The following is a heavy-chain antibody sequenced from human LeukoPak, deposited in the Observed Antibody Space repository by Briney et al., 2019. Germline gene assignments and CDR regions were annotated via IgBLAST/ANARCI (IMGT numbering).Heavy chain of an antibody. J-gene: IGHJ4*02. V-gene: IGHV2-5*02. Sequence: SGPTLVTPTQTLTLTSTFSGFSLTTIGVGVCCILQPPGKALEWLARIYSDDDRSYSASLKSKLTITKDTSKNQVVLTMTNMHPVDTATYYCAHSGYDYWGEGTLVTVSP. CDR2: IYSDDDR. CDR1: GFSLTTIGVG. CDR3: AHSGYDY. D-gene: IGHD6-25*01.